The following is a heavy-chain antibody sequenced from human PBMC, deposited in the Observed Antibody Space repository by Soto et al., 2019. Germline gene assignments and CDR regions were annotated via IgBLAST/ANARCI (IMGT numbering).Heavy chain of an antibody. J-gene: IGHJ4*02. D-gene: IGHD3-22*01. Sequence: VASPKISWKVSGYSFAGYWITWVRQNPGKGLEWMGRIDPSDSQTYYSPSFRGHVTISVTKSITTVFLQWSSLRASDTAMYYCARQIYDSDTGPNFQYYFDSWGQGTPVTVSS. V-gene: IGHV5-10-1*01. CDR2: IDPSDSQT. CDR3: ARQIYDSDTGPNFQYYFDS. CDR1: GYSFAGYW.